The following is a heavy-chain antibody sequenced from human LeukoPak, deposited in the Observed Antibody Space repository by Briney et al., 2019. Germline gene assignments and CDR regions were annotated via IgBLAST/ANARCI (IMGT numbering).Heavy chain of an antibody. D-gene: IGHD3-22*01. J-gene: IGHJ6*03. V-gene: IGHV1-8*01. Sequence: ASVKVSCKASGYTFTSYDINWVRQATGPGLEWMGWMNPNSGNTGYAQKFQGRVTMTRNTSISTAYMELSSLRSEDTAVYYCARAYYDSSGYYYSLYYYMDVWGKGTTVTVSS. CDR3: ARAYYDSSGYYYSLYYYMDV. CDR1: GYTFTSYD. CDR2: MNPNSGNT.